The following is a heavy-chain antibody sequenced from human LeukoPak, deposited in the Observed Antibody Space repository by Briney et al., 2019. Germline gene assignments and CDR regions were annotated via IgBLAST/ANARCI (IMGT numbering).Heavy chain of an antibody. V-gene: IGHV2-70*11. J-gene: IGHJ4*02. CDR2: IDWDDDK. CDR3: ARITYSSGWYGFDY. Sequence: SGPTLVNPTQTLTLTCTFSGFSLSTSGMCVSWIRQPPGKALEWLARIDWDDDKYYSTSLKTRLTTSKDTSKNQVVLTMTNMDPVDTATYYCARITYSSGWYGFDYWGQGTLVTVSS. D-gene: IGHD6-19*01. CDR1: GFSLSTSGMC.